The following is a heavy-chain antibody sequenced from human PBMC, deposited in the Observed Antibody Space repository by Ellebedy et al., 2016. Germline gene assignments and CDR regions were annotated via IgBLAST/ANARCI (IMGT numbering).Heavy chain of an antibody. CDR2: VYHTGST. CDR1: GGSLINGGAY. Sequence: GSLRLSXTVSGGSLINGGAYWTWIRQSPGRGLEWIGYVYHTGSTKLNPSLKSRVTMSVDTSKNHFSLKLNSVNAADTAVYYCARGLYFDSSGYHFWFDPWGQGALVTVSS. D-gene: IGHD3-22*01. V-gene: IGHV4-61*03. CDR3: ARGLYFDSSGYHFWFDP. J-gene: IGHJ5*02.